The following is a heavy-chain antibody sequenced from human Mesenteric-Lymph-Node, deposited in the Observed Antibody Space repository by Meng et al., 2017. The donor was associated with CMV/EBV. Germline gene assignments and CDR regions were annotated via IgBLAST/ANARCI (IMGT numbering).Heavy chain of an antibody. Sequence: ASVKVSCKTSGYIFTDYYIHWVRQAPGQGLEWMALINPGADLTNYAREFQGRVTLTRDTSTSTVYMELSSLRSDDTAVYYCARDPIFYDPSGRPSGEFDMWGQGTMVTVSS. D-gene: IGHD3-22*01. J-gene: IGHJ3*02. V-gene: IGHV1-46*01. CDR1: GYIFTDYY. CDR3: ARDPIFYDPSGRPSGEFDM. CDR2: INPGADLT.